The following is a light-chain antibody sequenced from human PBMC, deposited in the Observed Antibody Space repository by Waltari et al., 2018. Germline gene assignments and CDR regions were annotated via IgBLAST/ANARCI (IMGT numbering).Light chain of an antibody. J-gene: IGLJ3*02. CDR1: GSDVGDYNS. CDR2: DFT. V-gene: IGLV2-11*01. CDR3: CSYAGTWV. Sequence: QSALTQPRSVSGSPGQSVTISCTGTGSDVGDYNSVSWYQQHPGKAPKLVIYDFTKPPSGVPGRFSGSKSGNSASLTVSGLQAEDEADYYCCSYAGTWVFGGGTKLTVL.